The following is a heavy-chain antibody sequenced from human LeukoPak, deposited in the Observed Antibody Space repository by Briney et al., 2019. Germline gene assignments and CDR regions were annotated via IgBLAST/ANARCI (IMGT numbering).Heavy chain of an antibody. CDR2: IWHDGSNK. CDR1: GFTFSNYG. Sequence: GGSLRLSCAASGFTFSNYGMHWVRQAPGKGLEWVAIIWHDGSNKYHADSVEGRFTISRDNSKNTLYPQMNSLRAEDTAVYYCARNTGSYALDYWGQGTLVPVSA. J-gene: IGHJ4*02. CDR3: ARNTGSYALDY. D-gene: IGHD1-26*01. V-gene: IGHV3-33*01.